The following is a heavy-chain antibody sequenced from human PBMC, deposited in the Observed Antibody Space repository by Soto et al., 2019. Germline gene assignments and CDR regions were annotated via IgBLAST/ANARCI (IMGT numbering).Heavy chain of an antibody. CDR3: ARAKWHDGSGRVREFDY. Sequence: GGSLRLSCASSEFTFSSYAMNWVRQAPGKGLEWAAAISYDGRNTYYADSVQGRFAISRDNSKNTMYLQMNSLRVEDTAVYYCARAKWHDGSGRVREFDYWGQGALVTVSS. J-gene: IGHJ4*02. CDR1: EFTFSSYA. V-gene: IGHV3-33*08. CDR2: ISYDGRNT. D-gene: IGHD3-10*01.